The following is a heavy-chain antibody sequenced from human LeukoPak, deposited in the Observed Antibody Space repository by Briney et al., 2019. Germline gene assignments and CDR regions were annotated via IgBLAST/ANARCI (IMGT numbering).Heavy chain of an antibody. V-gene: IGHV3-53*01. CDR1: GFTFNKYW. Sequence: PGGSLRLSCAASGFTFNKYWLTWVRQAPGKGLEWVSVLYSDGNTKYADSVQGRFTISRDNSKNTLYLEMNSLSPDDTAVYYCARGVEPLAANTLAYWGQGTLVTVSS. D-gene: IGHD1-14*01. CDR2: LYSDGNT. CDR3: ARGVEPLAANTLAY. J-gene: IGHJ4*02.